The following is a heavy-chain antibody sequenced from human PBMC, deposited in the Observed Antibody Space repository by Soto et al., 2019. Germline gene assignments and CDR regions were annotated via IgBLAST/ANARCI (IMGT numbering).Heavy chain of an antibody. V-gene: IGHV1-69*13. Sequence: ASVKVSCKASGGTFSSYAISWVRQAPGQGLEWMGGIIPIFGTANYAQKFQGRVTITADESTSTAYMELSSLRSEDTAVYYCARDVGSGSPSAFDIWGQGTMVTVSS. D-gene: IGHD3-10*01. J-gene: IGHJ3*02. CDR1: GGTFSSYA. CDR3: ARDVGSGSPSAFDI. CDR2: IIPIFGTA.